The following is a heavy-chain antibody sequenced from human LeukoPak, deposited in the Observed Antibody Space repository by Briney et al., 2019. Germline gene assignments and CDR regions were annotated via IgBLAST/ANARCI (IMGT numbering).Heavy chain of an antibody. D-gene: IGHD1-1*01. Sequence: GGSLRLSCAASGFTSSSYALNWVRQAPGKGLEWVATVSGSGDRMYHADSVKGRFTISRDNSKSTVYLQMNSLRAEDTAVYYCARDRGNSYNGGIDYWGQGTLVTVSS. V-gene: IGHV3-23*01. CDR3: ARDRGNSYNGGIDY. CDR1: GFTSSSYA. J-gene: IGHJ4*02. CDR2: VSGSGDRM.